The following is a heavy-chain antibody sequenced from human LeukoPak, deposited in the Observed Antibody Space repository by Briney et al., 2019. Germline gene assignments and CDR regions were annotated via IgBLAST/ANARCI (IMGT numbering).Heavy chain of an antibody. CDR1: GGSLSSYY. CDR2: IDHSGSY. D-gene: IGHD3-22*01. Sequence: SETLSLTCTVSGGSLSSYYWAWIRQPPGKGLEWIGSIDHSGSYYSTPSLKSRLTISLHSSKKHFSMELNSVTAADTAVYYCPRGVSDSGGYRYYGGFYYFDFWGQGTLVTVSS. V-gene: IGHV4-38-2*02. J-gene: IGHJ4*02. CDR3: PRGVSDSGGYRYYGGFYYFDF.